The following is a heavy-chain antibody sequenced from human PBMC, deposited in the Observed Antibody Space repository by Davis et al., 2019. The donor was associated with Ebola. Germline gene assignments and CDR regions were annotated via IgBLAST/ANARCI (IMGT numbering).Heavy chain of an antibody. CDR2: ISAYNGNT. CDR3: ARIPGLQWLVPGRWFDP. Sequence: AASVKVSCKASGYTFTSYGISWVRQAPGQGLERMGWISAYNGNTNYAQKLQGRVTMTTDTSTSTAYMELRSLRSDDTAVYYCARIPGLQWLVPGRWFDPWGQGTLVTVSS. CDR1: GYTFTSYG. V-gene: IGHV1-18*01. J-gene: IGHJ5*02. D-gene: IGHD6-19*01.